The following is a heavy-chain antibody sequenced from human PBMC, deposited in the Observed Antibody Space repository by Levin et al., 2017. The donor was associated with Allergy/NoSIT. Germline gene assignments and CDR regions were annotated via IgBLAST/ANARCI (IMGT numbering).Heavy chain of an antibody. CDR1: GFTFSSYS. CDR2: ISSSSSYI. V-gene: IGHV3-21*01. J-gene: IGHJ5*02. CDR3: ARDSRTYSSSYNWFDP. Sequence: GGSLRLSCAASGFTFSSYSMNWVRQAPGKGLEWVSSISSSSSYIYYADSVKGRFTISRDNAKNSLYLQMNSLRAEDTAVYYCARDSRTYSSSYNWFDPWGQGTLVTVSS. D-gene: IGHD6-13*01.